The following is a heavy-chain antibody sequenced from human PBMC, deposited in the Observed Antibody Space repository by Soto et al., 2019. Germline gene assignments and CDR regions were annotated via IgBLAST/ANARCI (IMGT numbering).Heavy chain of an antibody. V-gene: IGHV1-2*04. CDR3: ARDSGYSSSWPPAFGMDV. Sequence: ASVKVSCKASGYTFTGYYMHWVRQAPGQGLEWMGWINPNSGGTNYAQRFQGWVTMTRDTSISTAYMELSRLRSDDTAVYYCARDSGYSSSWPPAFGMDVWGQGTTVTVSS. CDR1: GYTFTGYY. D-gene: IGHD6-13*01. CDR2: INPNSGGT. J-gene: IGHJ6*02.